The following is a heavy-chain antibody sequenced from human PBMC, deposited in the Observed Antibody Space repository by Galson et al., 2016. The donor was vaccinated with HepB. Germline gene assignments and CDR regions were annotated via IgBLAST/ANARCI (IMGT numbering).Heavy chain of an antibody. Sequence: SLRLSCAASGFTISPYWMSWVRQTPGKGLEWVAIIKHDGSEEYYVDSVKGRFTISRDNAKNSLYLEMNSLRAEDSSLYFCARDSGFCRTIYCRGDAYDLWGQGKMVTVSS. J-gene: IGHJ3*01. CDR2: IKHDGSEE. D-gene: IGHD2-15*01. CDR1: GFTISPYW. CDR3: ARDSGFCRTIYCRGDAYDL. V-gene: IGHV3-7*01.